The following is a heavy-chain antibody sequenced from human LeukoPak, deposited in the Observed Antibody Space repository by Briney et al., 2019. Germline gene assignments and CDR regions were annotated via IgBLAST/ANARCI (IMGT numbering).Heavy chain of an antibody. CDR3: ARAKYPGELSH. V-gene: IGHV4-59*01. J-gene: IGHJ4*02. D-gene: IGHD3-16*02. Sequence: SETLSLTCTVSGGSISSYYWSWIRQPPGQGLEWIGYIYYSGSTNYNPSLKSRVTISVDTSKNQFSLKLSSVTAADTAVYYCARAKYPGELSHWGQGTLVTVSS. CDR2: IYYSGST. CDR1: GGSISSYY.